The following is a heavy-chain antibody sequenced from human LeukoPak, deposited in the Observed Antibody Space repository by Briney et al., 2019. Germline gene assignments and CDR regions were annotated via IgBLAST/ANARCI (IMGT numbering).Heavy chain of an antibody. CDR3: ARGQIPQITMVRPYGMDV. D-gene: IGHD3-10*01. Sequence: SETLSLTCAVYGVSFSGYYWSWIRQPPGKGLEWIGEINHSGSTNYNPSLKSRVTISVDTSKNQFSLKLSSVTAAGTAVYYCARGQIPQITMVRPYGMDVWGQGTTVTVSS. CDR2: INHSGST. CDR1: GVSFSGYY. V-gene: IGHV4-34*01. J-gene: IGHJ6*02.